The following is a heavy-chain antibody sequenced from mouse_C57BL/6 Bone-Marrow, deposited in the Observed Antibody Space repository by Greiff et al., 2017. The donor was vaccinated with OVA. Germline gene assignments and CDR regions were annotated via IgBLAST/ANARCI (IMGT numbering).Heavy chain of an antibody. CDR2: SRNKANDYTT. CDR3: ARYEGGGFAY. V-gene: IGHV7-1*01. Sequence: EVKLVESGGGLVQSGRSLRLSCATSGFTFSDFYMEWVRQAPGKGLEWIAASRNKANDYTTEYSASVKGRLIVSRDTSQSILYLQMNALRAEDTAVYYCARYEGGGFAYGGQGTLVTVSA. CDR1: GFTFSDFY. J-gene: IGHJ3*01.